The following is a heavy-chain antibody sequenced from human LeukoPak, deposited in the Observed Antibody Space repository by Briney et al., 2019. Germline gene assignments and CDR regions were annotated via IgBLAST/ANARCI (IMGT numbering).Heavy chain of an antibody. CDR1: GFTFSSYW. Sequence: GGSLRLSCAASGFTFSSYWMHWVRQAPGKGLVWVSRINTDGSSTSYADPAKGRFTISRDNSKNTLYLQMNSLRAEDTAVYYCAKDHLQDIVVVPAAYNYWGQGTLVTVSS. D-gene: IGHD2-2*01. V-gene: IGHV3-74*01. CDR2: INTDGSST. CDR3: AKDHLQDIVVVPAAYNY. J-gene: IGHJ4*02.